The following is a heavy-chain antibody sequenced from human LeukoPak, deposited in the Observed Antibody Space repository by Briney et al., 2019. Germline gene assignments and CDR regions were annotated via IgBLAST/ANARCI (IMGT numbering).Heavy chain of an antibody. CDR3: ARGGGSSWTGYYYYGMDV. CDR1: GFTLSSNY. V-gene: IGHV3-53*01. J-gene: IGHJ6*02. D-gene: IGHD6-13*01. Sequence: GGSLRLSCAASGFTLSSNYMSWVRQAPGKGLEWVSVIYSGGSTYYSDPVKGRFTISRDNSKNTLYLQMNSLRAEDTAVYYCARGGGSSWTGYYYYGMDVWGQGTTVTVSS. CDR2: IYSGGST.